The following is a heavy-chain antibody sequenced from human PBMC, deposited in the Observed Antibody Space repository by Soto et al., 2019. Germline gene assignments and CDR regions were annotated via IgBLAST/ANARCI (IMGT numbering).Heavy chain of an antibody. CDR1: GFTFSSYA. J-gene: IGHJ6*02. CDR2: ISGSGGST. CDR3: AKSLGGGIEWLLAAYYYYGIDV. Sequence: PXGSLGLTFAASGFTFSSYAMSWVRQAPGKGLDWVSAISGSGGSTYYADSVKGRFTISRDNSKNTLYLQMNSLRAEDTAVYYCAKSLGGGIEWLLAAYYYYGIDVRGQGTTVTVSS. D-gene: IGHD3-3*01. V-gene: IGHV3-23*01.